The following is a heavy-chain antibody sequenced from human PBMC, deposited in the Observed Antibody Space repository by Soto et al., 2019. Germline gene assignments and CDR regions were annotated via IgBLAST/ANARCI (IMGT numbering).Heavy chain of an antibody. Sequence: QVQLVESGGGVVQPGRSLRLSCAASGFTFSSYGMHWVRQAPGKGREWVAVMWYDGSNKYYADSVKGRFTISRDNSKNTLYLQMNSLRAEDTAVYYCARDGDGDYDYIWGSYRSLGAFDIWGQGTMVTVSS. CDR2: MWYDGSNK. CDR3: ARDGDGDYDYIWGSYRSLGAFDI. CDR1: GFTFSSYG. J-gene: IGHJ3*02. D-gene: IGHD3-16*02. V-gene: IGHV3-33*01.